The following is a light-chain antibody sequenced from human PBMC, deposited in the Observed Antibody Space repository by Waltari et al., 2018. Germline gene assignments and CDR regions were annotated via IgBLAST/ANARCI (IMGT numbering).Light chain of an antibody. CDR1: SSDVGASDY. J-gene: IGLJ1*01. CDR2: DVN. CDR3: CSYAGNYANYV. Sequence: QSALIQPRAVSRSPGQSVIISCTGASSDVGASDYVSCYQQHPGKAPTLIIYDVNNRPSGVPDRFSGSKSGNTASLTISGLQAEDEADYYCCSYAGNYANYVFGTGTKLT. V-gene: IGLV2-11*01.